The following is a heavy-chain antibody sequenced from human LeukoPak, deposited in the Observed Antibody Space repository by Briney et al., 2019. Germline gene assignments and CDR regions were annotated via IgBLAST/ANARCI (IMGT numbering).Heavy chain of an antibody. J-gene: IGHJ4*02. D-gene: IGHD6-19*01. Sequence: KPSETLSLTCTVAGGSISGFYWGWIRQAPGKGLEWIGFIYYSGSANYNPSLKSRVTLSVETSKNQLSLKLSSVTAADTAFYYCARDRDSSGWFDYWGQGTLVTVSS. CDR3: ARDRDSSGWFDY. V-gene: IGHV4-59*01. CDR2: IYYSGSA. CDR1: GGSISGFY.